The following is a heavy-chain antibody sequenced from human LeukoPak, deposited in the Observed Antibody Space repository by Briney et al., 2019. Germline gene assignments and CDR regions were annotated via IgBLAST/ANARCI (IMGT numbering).Heavy chain of an antibody. CDR1: GYTFTGYY. Sequence: ASVKVSCKASGYTFTGYYMHWVRQAPGQGLEWMGWINPNSGGTNYAQKFQGGVTMTRDTSISTAYMELSRLRSDDTAVYYCAREVIEYSSGWYYFDYWGQGTLVTVSS. CDR3: AREVIEYSSGWYYFDY. V-gene: IGHV1-2*02. J-gene: IGHJ4*02. CDR2: INPNSGGT. D-gene: IGHD6-19*01.